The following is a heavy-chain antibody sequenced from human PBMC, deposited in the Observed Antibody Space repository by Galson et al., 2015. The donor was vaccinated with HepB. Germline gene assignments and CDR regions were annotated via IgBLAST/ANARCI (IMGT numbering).Heavy chain of an antibody. CDR3: ARFGGVWATVVTPSAFDI. CDR2: IYPGDSDT. J-gene: IGHJ3*02. Sequence: QSGAEVKKPGESLRISCKGSGYSFTSYWIGWVRQMPGKGLEWMGIIYPGDSDTRYSPSFQGQVTISADKSISTAYLQWSSLKASDTAMYYCARFGGVWATVVTPSAFDIWGQGTMVTVSS. V-gene: IGHV5-51*01. D-gene: IGHD4-23*01. CDR1: GYSFTSYW.